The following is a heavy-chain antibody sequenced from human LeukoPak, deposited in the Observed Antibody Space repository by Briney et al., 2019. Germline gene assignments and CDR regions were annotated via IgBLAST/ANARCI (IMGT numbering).Heavy chain of an antibody. V-gene: IGHV3-21*04. D-gene: IGHD2-21*02. Sequence: GGSLRLSCAASGFTFSSYSMNWVRQAPGKGLEWVSSISSSSSYIYYADSVKGRFTISRDNSKNTLYLQMNSLRAEDTAVYYCAKGGDIAYCGGDCYPQYAFDIWGQGTMVTVSS. J-gene: IGHJ3*02. CDR2: ISSSSSYI. CDR3: AKGGDIAYCGGDCYPQYAFDI. CDR1: GFTFSSYS.